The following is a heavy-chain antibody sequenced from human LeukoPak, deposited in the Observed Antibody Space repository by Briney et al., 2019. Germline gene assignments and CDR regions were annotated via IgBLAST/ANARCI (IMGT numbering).Heavy chain of an antibody. V-gene: IGHV3-30*04. CDR3: AKGPQYYYYYMDV. J-gene: IGHJ6*03. Sequence: GGSLRLSCAASGFTFSRYGMHWVRQAPGKGLEWVTAISYDGSNKYYADSVKGRFTISRDNSKNTLYVQMNSLRAEDTAVYYCAKGPQYYYYYMDVWGKGTTVTVSS. CDR2: ISYDGSNK. CDR1: GFTFSRYG.